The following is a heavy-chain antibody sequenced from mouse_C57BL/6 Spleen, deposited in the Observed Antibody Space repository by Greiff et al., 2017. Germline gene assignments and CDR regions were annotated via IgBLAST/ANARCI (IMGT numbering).Heavy chain of an antibody. CDR2: INPSNGGT. V-gene: IGHV1-53*01. CDR1: GYTFTSYW. Sequence: QVQLQQPGTELVKPGASVKLSCKASGYTFTSYWMHWVKQRPGQGLAWIGNINPSNGGTNYNEKFKSKATLTVDKSSSTAYMQLRSLTSEDSAGYDCARNDGSDWYFDGWGTGTTVTVSS. J-gene: IGHJ1*03. D-gene: IGHD1-1*01. CDR3: ARNDGSDWYFDG.